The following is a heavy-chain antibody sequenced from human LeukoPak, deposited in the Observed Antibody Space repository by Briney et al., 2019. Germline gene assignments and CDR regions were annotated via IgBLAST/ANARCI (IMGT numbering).Heavy chain of an antibody. Sequence: SETLSLTCTVSGGSISNYYWSWIRQPPGKGLEWIGYIYYSGSTNYNPSLKSRVTISVDTSKNQFSLKLSSVAAADTAVYYCARFLGVVKGSPYYFDYWGQGTLVTVSS. D-gene: IGHD4-23*01. J-gene: IGHJ4*02. CDR3: ARFLGVVKGSPYYFDY. V-gene: IGHV4-59*01. CDR1: GGSISNYY. CDR2: IYYSGST.